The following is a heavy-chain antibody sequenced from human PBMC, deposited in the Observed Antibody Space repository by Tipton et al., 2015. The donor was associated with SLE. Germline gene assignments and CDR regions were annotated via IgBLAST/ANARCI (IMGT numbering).Heavy chain of an antibody. D-gene: IGHD6-13*01. J-gene: IGHJ4*02. CDR2: IYYTGGT. CDR1: GGSVSSSAYY. CDR3: ARVRRDSSSWGLDY. V-gene: IGHV4-61*08. Sequence: TLSLTCTISGGSVSSSAYYWSWIRQPPGKGLEWIGYIYYTGGTSYNPSLKSRVTISVDTSKNRFSLNLSSVTAADTAVYYCARVRRDSSSWGLDYWGQGTLVTVS.